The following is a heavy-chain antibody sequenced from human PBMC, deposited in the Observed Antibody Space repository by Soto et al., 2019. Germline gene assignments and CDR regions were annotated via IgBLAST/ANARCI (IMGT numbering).Heavy chain of an antibody. V-gene: IGHV3-30*18. J-gene: IGHJ6*03. Sequence: QVHLVESGGGVVQPGRSLRLSCAASGFTFSNFAMHWVRQAPGKGLEWVALISFDGSNKYYADSVKGRFTISRDKSTNTLYLQMNTLRADDSAVYYGAKSLGEGPHYYFYMGVWGKGTTVTVSS. CDR2: ISFDGSNK. CDR3: AKSLGEGPHYYFYMGV. CDR1: GFTFSNFA.